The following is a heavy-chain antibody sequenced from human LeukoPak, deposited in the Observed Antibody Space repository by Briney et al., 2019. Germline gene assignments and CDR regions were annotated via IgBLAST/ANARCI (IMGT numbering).Heavy chain of an antibody. Sequence: GGSLRLSCAASGFTFSSYAMTWVRQAPGKGLEWVSAISGGGDSTYYADSVKGRFTISRDNSKNTLYLQMNSLRAEDTAVYYCAKGQFHTYCSGGSCYVFFDYWGQGTLVTVSS. J-gene: IGHJ4*02. CDR2: ISGGGDST. CDR1: GFTFSSYA. D-gene: IGHD2-15*01. V-gene: IGHV3-23*01. CDR3: AKGQFHTYCSGGSCYVFFDY.